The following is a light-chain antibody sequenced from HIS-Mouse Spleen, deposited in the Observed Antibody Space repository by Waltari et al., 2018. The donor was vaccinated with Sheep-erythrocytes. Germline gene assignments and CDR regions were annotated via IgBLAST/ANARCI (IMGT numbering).Light chain of an antibody. Sequence: LTQPRSVSGSPGQTASITCSGDKLGDKYACWYQQKPGQSPVLVIYQDSKRPSGIPGRFSGSNSGNTATLTISGTQAMDEADYYCQAWDSSTAVVFGGGTKLTVL. CDR2: QDS. CDR3: QAWDSSTAVV. CDR1: KLGDKY. J-gene: IGLJ2*01. V-gene: IGLV3-1*01.